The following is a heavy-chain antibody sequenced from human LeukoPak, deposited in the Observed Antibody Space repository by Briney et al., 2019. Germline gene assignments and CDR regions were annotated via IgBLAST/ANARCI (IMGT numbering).Heavy chain of an antibody. CDR1: GFTFSSHS. CDR3: ARSGLDYYYYMDV. Sequence: GGSLRLSCAASGFTFSSHSMNWVRQAPGKGLEWVSSISSSSSYIYYADSVKGRFTISRDNAKSSLYLQMNSLRAEDTAVYYCARSGLDYYYYMDVWGKGTTVTVSS. D-gene: IGHD3-10*01. CDR2: ISSSSSYI. J-gene: IGHJ6*03. V-gene: IGHV3-21*01.